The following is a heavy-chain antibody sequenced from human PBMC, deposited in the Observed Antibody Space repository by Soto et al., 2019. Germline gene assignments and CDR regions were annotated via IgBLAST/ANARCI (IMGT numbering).Heavy chain of an antibody. D-gene: IGHD3-9*01. J-gene: IGHJ4*02. CDR3: ARRPYYDILTGYYSVDY. CDR1: GFTFSSYS. V-gene: IGHV3-21*01. CDR2: ISSSSSYI. Sequence: GGSLRLSCAASGFTFSSYSMNWVRQAPGKRLEWVSSISSSSSYIYYADSVKGRFTISRDNAKNSLYLQMNSLRAEDTAVYYCARRPYYDILTGYYSVDYWGQGTLVTVSS.